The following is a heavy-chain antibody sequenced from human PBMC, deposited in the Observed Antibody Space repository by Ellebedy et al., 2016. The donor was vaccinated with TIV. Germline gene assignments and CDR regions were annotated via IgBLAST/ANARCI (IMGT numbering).Heavy chain of an antibody. CDR2: INPSDGSK. CDR3: ARDGDAGGDSCLDY. Sequence: ASVKVSXXASGYTITSYYIHWVRQAPGQGLEWMGIINPSDGSKFYAQKFQDRVSMTRDTSANTVYMELNSLRSEDTAIYFCARDGDAGGDSCLDYWGQGTLVTVSS. D-gene: IGHD2-21*02. J-gene: IGHJ4*02. V-gene: IGHV1-46*01. CDR1: GYTITSYY.